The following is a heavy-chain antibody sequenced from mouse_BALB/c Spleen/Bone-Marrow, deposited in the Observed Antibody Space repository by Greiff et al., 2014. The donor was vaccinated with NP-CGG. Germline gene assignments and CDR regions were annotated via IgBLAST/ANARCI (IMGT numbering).Heavy chain of an antibody. V-gene: IGHV5-17*02. CDR3: VRWEPGPRYYYAMDY. D-gene: IGHD4-1*01. Sequence: VQLKESGGGLVQPGGSRKLSCAASGFTFSSFGMHWVRQAPEKGLEWVAYISSGSSTNYYADTVKGRFTISRDNPKNTLFLQMTILRSEGMAMYYCVRWEPGPRYYYAMDYWGQGTSVTVSS. CDR1: GFTFSSFG. CDR2: ISSGSSTN. J-gene: IGHJ4*01.